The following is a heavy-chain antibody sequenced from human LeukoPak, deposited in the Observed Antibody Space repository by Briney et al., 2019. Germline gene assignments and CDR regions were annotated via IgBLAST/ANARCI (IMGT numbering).Heavy chain of an antibody. J-gene: IGHJ4*02. V-gene: IGHV3-23*01. CDR2: IGGSGGGT. CDR1: GFTFSNAW. CDR3: AKSQSHFVVVVAAITPDY. Sequence: GGSLRLSCAASGFTFSNAWMGWVRQAPGKGLEWVSSIGGSGGGTYYADSVKGRFTISRDNSKNTLYLQMNSLRAEDTAVYYCAKSQSHFVVVVAAITPDYWGQGTLVTVSS. D-gene: IGHD2-15*01.